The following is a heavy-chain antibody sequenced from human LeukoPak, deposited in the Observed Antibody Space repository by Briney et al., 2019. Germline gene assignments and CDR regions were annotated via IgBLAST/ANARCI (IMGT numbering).Heavy chain of an antibody. V-gene: IGHV4-61*08. CDR3: ATTENSSGWFAY. CDR1: GGSISSGGYY. J-gene: IGHJ4*02. Sequence: SETLSLTCTVSGGSISSGGYYWSWIRQPPGKGLEWIGYIYYTGSTNYNPSLKSRVTISVDTSKNQFSLNLSSVTAADTAVYYCATTENSSGWFAYWGQGTLVTVSS. CDR2: IYYTGST. D-gene: IGHD6-19*01.